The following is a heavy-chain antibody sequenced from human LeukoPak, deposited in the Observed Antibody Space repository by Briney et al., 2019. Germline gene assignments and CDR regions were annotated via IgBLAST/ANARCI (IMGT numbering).Heavy chain of an antibody. J-gene: IGHJ4*02. CDR2: LSCSGGST. CDR1: GFTFSSSA. D-gene: IGHD5-18*01. CDR3: AKDRATDTAMAGLGEDY. V-gene: IGHV3-23*01. Sequence: GGSLRLSCAASGFTFSSSATSWVPQAPGKGLEWVSALSCSGGSTYYADSVKGWFASSRDNSKNTLYLQMNSQRAEDTAVYYCAKDRATDTAMAGLGEDYWGQGTLVTVSS.